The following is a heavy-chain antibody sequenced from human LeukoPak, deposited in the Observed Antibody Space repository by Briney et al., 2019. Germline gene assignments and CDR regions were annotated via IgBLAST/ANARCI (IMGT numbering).Heavy chain of an antibody. J-gene: IGHJ4*02. CDR1: GFTFGDYA. CDR3: ARGSVVAGYFDY. D-gene: IGHD6-19*01. V-gene: IGHV3-49*03. Sequence: GGSLRLSCTASGFTFGDYAMSWFRQAPGKGLEWVGFIRSKAYGGTTEYAASVKGRFTISRDDSKSIAYLQMNSLKAEDTAVYYCARGSVVAGYFDYWGQGTLVTVSS. CDR2: IRSKAYGGTT.